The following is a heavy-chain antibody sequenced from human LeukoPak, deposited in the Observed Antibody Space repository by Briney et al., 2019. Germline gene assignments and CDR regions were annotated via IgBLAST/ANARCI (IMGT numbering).Heavy chain of an antibody. CDR3: AIRYCSGGSCYSENAFDI. CDR1: GGTFSSYA. D-gene: IGHD2-15*01. CDR2: IIPILGIA. Sequence: ASVKVSCKASGGTFSSYAISWVRQAPGQGLEWMGRIIPILGIANYAQKFQGRVTITADKSTSTAYMELSSLRSEDTAVYYCAIRYCSGGSCYSENAFDIWGQGTMVTVSS. J-gene: IGHJ3*02. V-gene: IGHV1-69*04.